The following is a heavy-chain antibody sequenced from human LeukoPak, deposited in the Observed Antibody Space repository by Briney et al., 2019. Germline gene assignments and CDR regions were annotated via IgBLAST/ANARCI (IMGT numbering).Heavy chain of an antibody. V-gene: IGHV1-69*04. CDR3: ARVHSSSWDPNAEYFQH. D-gene: IGHD6-13*01. Sequence: ASVKVSCKASGGTFSSFAFSWVRQAPGQGLEWMGRIITSLDSVNYAQKFQGRVTITADKSTSTAYMELSSLRSEDTAVYYCARVHSSSWDPNAEYFQHWGQGTLVTVSS. CDR2: IITSLDSV. CDR1: GGTFSSFA. J-gene: IGHJ1*01.